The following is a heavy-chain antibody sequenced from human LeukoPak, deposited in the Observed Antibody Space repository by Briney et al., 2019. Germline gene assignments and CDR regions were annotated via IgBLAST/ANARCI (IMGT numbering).Heavy chain of an antibody. CDR2: INPSGGST. J-gene: IGHJ4*02. V-gene: IGHV1-46*01. CDR3: VGLIPYYFDY. D-gene: IGHD3-16*01. CDR1: GYTFTSYY. Sequence: ASVKVSCKASGYTFTSYYMHWVRQAPGQGHEWMGIINPSGGSTSYAQKFQGRVTITADKSTSTAYMGLGSLRYEDTAVYYCVGLIPYYFDYWGQGTLVTVSS.